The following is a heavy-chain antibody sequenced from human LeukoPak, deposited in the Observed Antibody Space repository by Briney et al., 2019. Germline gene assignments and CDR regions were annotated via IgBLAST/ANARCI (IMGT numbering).Heavy chain of an antibody. CDR3: AKVGDGYNRYFDY. CDR2: ISGSGGST. J-gene: IGHJ4*02. D-gene: IGHD5-24*01. V-gene: IGHV3-23*01. Sequence: GGCLRLSCAASGFTFSSYAMSWVRPAPGKRLEWVSAISGSGGSTYDADSVKGRFTISRDNSKNTLYLQMNSLRAEDTAVYYCAKVGDGYNRYFDYWGQRTLVTVSS. CDR1: GFTFSSYA.